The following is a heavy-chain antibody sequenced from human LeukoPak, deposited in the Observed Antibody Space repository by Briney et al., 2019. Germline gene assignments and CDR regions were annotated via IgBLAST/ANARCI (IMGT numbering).Heavy chain of an antibody. J-gene: IGHJ3*02. CDR3: AKDRGSGSYYSFHI. V-gene: IGHV3-23*01. Sequence: GGSLRLSCAASGFTFSSTGMSWVRQAPEKGLEWVSTISGSGGGTYYADSVKGRFTISRDDSKNTLYLQMNSLRDEDTAVYYCAKDRGSGSYYSFHIWGQGTMVTVSS. D-gene: IGHD1-26*01. CDR2: ISGSGGGT. CDR1: GFTFSSTG.